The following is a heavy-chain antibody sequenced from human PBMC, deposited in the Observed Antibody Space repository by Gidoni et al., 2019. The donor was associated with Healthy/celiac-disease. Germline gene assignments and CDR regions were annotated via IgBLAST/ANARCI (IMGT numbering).Heavy chain of an antibody. J-gene: IGHJ4*02. CDR2: IIPIFCTA. D-gene: IGHD1-26*01. CDR3: ARGPVEWELGPFDY. V-gene: IGHV1-69*06. Sequence: HVQLVQSGAEVPKPGSSVKVSCKASSSTFSSYAISWVREAPGQGLEWRGGIIPIFCTANYAQKFQGRSTITADKSTSTADMELSSLRSEDTAVYYCARGPVEWELGPFDYWGQGTLVTVSS. CDR1: SSTFSSYA.